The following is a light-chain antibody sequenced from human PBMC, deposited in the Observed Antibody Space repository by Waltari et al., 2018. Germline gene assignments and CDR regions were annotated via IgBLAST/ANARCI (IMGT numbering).Light chain of an antibody. J-gene: IGLJ2*01. CDR3: SSYTSSSSVV. CDR1: SSDVGGSND. V-gene: IGLV2-14*03. Sequence: HSALPHPASVSGSPGQSITIPCTGTSSDVGGSNDVSWYQQHPGKAPKLRIYDVSNRPSGVSNRFSGSKSGNTASLTISGLQAEDEADYYCSSYTSSSSVVFGGGTKLTVL. CDR2: DVS.